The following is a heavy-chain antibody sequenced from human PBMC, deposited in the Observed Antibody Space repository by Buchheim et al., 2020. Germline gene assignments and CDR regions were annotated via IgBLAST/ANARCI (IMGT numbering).Heavy chain of an antibody. V-gene: IGHV4-61*01. D-gene: IGHD3-22*01. CDR2: IYYSGST. CDR1: GGSVSSGSYY. CDR3: ARGEYYYDSSGYYDLKQYYFDY. J-gene: IGHJ4*02. Sequence: QVQLQESGPGLVKPSETLSLTCTVSGGSVSSGSYYWSWIRQPPGKGLEWVAYIYYSGSTNYNPSLTSRVTISVDTSKNQFSLKLSSVTAADTAVYHCARGEYYYDSSGYYDLKQYYFDYWGRGTL.